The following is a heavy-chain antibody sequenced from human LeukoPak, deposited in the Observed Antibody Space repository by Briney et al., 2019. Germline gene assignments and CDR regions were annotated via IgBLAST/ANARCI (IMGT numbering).Heavy chain of an antibody. D-gene: IGHD6-6*01. CDR3: AKDKFREQLALSPIFDY. CDR1: GFTFSSYG. J-gene: IGHJ4*02. Sequence: GGSLRLSCAASGFTFSSYGMHWVRQAPGKGLEWVAFIRYDGSNKYYADSVKGRFTISRDNSKNTLYLQVNSLRAEDTAVYYCAKDKFREQLALSPIFDYWGQGTLVTVSS. V-gene: IGHV3-30*02. CDR2: IRYDGSNK.